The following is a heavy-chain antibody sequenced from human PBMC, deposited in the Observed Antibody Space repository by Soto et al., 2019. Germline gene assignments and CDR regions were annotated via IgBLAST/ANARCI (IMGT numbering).Heavy chain of an antibody. CDR1: GFTFSSYS. CDR3: ARDPGQITMVRGVSDY. Sequence: EVQLVESGGGLVQPGGSLRLSCAASGFTFSSYSMNWVRQAPGKGLEWGSYISSSSSTKYYADSVKGRFTISRDNAKNVLYLQMNILRDEDTAVYYCARDPGQITMVRGVSDYWGQGTLVAVSS. CDR2: ISSSSSTK. V-gene: IGHV3-48*02. D-gene: IGHD3-10*01. J-gene: IGHJ4*02.